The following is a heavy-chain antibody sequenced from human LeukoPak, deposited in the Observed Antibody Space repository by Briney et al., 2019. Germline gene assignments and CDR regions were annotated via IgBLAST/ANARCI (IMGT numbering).Heavy chain of an antibody. D-gene: IGHD3-10*02. CDR3: AELGITMIGGA. V-gene: IGHV3-11*04. J-gene: IGHJ6*04. Sequence: KTGGSLRLSCAASGFTFSDYYMSWIRQAPGKGLEWVSYISSGSSTIYYADSVKGRFTISRANAKNSLYLQMNSLRAEDTAVYYCAELGITMIGGAWGKGTTVTISS. CDR2: ISSGSSTI. CDR1: GFTFSDYY.